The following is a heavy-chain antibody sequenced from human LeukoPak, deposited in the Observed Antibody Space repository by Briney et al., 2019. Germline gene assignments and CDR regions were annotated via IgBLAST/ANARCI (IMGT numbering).Heavy chain of an antibody. D-gene: IGHD3-22*01. V-gene: IGHV3-33*06. CDR1: GFTFSSYG. CDR2: IWYGGSNK. CDR3: AKDTPPIYYDSSGYYDY. J-gene: IGHJ4*02. Sequence: GGSLRLSCAASGFTFSSYGMHWVRQAPGKGLEWVAVIWYGGSNKYYADSVKGRFTISRDNSKNTLYLQMNSLRAEDTAVYYCAKDTPPIYYDSSGYYDYWGQGTLVTVSS.